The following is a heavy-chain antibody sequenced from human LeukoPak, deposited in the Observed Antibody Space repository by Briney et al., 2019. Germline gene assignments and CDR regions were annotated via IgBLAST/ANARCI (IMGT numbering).Heavy chain of an antibody. CDR3: ARDKYPSNYCYGMDV. Sequence: GGSLRLSCAASGFTFSSYAMHWVRQAPGKGLEWVALISYDGSNKYYADSVKGRFTISRVNSKNTLYLQMNSLRAEDTAVYYCARDKYPSNYCYGMDVWGQGTTVTVFS. CDR2: ISYDGSNK. CDR1: GFTFSSYA. J-gene: IGHJ6*02. D-gene: IGHD2-2*01. V-gene: IGHV3-30-3*01.